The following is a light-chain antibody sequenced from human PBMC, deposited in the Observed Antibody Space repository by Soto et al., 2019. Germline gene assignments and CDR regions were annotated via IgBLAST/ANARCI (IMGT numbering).Light chain of an antibody. V-gene: IGKV3-15*01. Sequence: EMVMTQTPVPLPGSPGERVTLSCRASRTISRNLAWYQQKPGQAPRLLIYGASTRATGIPDRFSGSGSGTEFTLTINSLQSEDFAMYYCQPHNNWPVVTFGGG. J-gene: IGKJ4*01. CDR2: GAS. CDR1: RTISRN. CDR3: QPHNNWPVVT.